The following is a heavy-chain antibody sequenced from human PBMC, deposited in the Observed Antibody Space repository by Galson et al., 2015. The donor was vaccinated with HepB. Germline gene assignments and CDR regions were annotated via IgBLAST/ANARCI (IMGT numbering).Heavy chain of an antibody. CDR3: ARDRYSSSWYNPGEMRAFDI. V-gene: IGHV1-2*04. CDR2: INPNSGGT. J-gene: IGHJ3*02. D-gene: IGHD6-13*01. Sequence: SVKVSCKASGYTFTGYYMHWVRQAPGQGLEWMGWINPNSGGTNYAQKFQGWVTMTRDTSISTAYMELSRLRSDDTAVYYCARDRYSSSWYNPGEMRAFDIWGQGTMVTVSS. CDR1: GYTFTGYY.